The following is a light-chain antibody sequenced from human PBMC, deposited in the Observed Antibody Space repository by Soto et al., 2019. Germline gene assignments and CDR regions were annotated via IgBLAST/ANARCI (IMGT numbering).Light chain of an antibody. CDR1: QGISSY. J-gene: IGKJ1*01. CDR3: QQLNSYPQT. CDR2: AAS. V-gene: IGKV1-9*01. Sequence: DIQLTQSPSPLSASVGDRVTITGRASQGISSYLAWYQQKPGKAPKLLIYAASTLQSGVPSRFSGRGSGTDFALTISSLKPEDFATYDCQQLNSYPQTFGQGTKVESK.